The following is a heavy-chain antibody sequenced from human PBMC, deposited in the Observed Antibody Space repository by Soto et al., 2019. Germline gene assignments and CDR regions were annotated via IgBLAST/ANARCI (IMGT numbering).Heavy chain of an antibody. CDR2: VYYSGST. D-gene: IGHD3-22*01. J-gene: IGHJ5*02. Sequence: PSETLSLTCTVSGGSISSGDYYWSWIRQPPGKGLEWIGYVYYSGSTYYNPSLKSRVTISVDTSKNQFSLKLSSVTAADTAVYYCARARGYYYDSSGYSHYNWFDPWGQGTLVTVSS. V-gene: IGHV4-30-4*01. CDR3: ARARGYYYDSSGYSHYNWFDP. CDR1: GGSISSGDYY.